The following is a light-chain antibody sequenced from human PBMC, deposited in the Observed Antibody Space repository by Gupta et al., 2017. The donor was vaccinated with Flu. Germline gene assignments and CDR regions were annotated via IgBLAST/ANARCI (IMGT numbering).Light chain of an antibody. Sequence: HSALTQPAPVPASPGQPSTIACTGTSSDVGDYNRVSWYHQHPGKAPTVLIYEVSNRPSGVSNRFSGPNAGNSASLTTFGIQADDEADYACCYYTRSKASIIACVFGGGTKVTVL. CDR2: EVS. CDR3: CYYTRSKASIIACV. CDR1: SSDVGDYNR. V-gene: IGLV2-14*01. J-gene: IGLJ3*02.